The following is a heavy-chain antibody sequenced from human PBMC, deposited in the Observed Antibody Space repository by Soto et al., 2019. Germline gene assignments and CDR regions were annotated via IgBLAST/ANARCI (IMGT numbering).Heavy chain of an antibody. D-gene: IGHD3-22*01. CDR1: GFTFSDYY. V-gene: IGHV3-11*01. J-gene: IGHJ4*02. Sequence: QVQLVESGGGLVKPGGSLRLSCAASGFTFSDYYMSWIRQAPGKGLEWVSYISSSGGITYYADSVKGRVTISRDNAKNSLYLQMHNLRAEDTAVYYCARDLGYYDSSGYFDYWGQGTLITVSS. CDR2: ISSSGGIT. CDR3: ARDLGYYDSSGYFDY.